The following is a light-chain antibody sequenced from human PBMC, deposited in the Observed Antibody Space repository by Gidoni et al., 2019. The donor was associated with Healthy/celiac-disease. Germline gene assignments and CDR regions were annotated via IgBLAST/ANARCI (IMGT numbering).Light chain of an antibody. CDR2: EVS. J-gene: IGLJ2*01. V-gene: IGLV2-14*01. Sequence: QSALTQPVSVSGSPGQSITISCTGTSSDVGGYNYVSWYQQHPGKAPKLMIYEVSNRPSGVSNSFSGSKSGNTAALTISGLKAEDEADYYCSSYTSSSTPVVFGGGTKLTVI. CDR3: SSYTSSSTPVV. CDR1: SSDVGGYNY.